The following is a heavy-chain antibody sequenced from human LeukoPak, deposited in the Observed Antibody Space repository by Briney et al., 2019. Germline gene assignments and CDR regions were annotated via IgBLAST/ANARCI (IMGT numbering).Heavy chain of an antibody. CDR1: GFTFSRHW. D-gene: IGHD3-22*01. V-gene: IGHV3-7*03. Sequence: GGSLRLSCAASGFTFSRHWMTWVRQAPGKGLEWVANIKHDGSEKNYVDSVKGRFTISRDNAKNSLYLQMNSLRAEDTAVYYCATPLDTMIGVILTRGGDWGQGTLITVSS. J-gene: IGHJ4*02. CDR3: ATPLDTMIGVILTRGGD. CDR2: IKHDGSEK.